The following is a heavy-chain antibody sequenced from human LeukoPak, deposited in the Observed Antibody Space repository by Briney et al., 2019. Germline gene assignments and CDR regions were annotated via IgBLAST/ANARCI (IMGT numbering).Heavy chain of an antibody. Sequence: GGSLRLSCAASGFTFSSYAMHWVRQAPGKGLEWVAVISYDASNKYYADSVKGRFTISRDNSKNTLYLQMNSLRAEGTAVYYCARDLTAGITMIAYYFDYWGQGTLVTVSS. V-gene: IGHV3-30-3*01. J-gene: IGHJ4*02. CDR1: GFTFSSYA. CDR2: ISYDASNK. CDR3: ARDLTAGITMIAYYFDY. D-gene: IGHD3-22*01.